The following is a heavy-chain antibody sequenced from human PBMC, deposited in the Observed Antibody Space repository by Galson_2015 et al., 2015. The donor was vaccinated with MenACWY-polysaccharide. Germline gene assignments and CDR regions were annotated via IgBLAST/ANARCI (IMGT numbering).Heavy chain of an antibody. V-gene: IGHV3-15*01. CDR3: TTDSKQWLVADFDY. Sequence: SLRLSCAASGFTFSNAWMSWVRQAPGKGLEWVGRIKSKTDGGTTDYAAPVKGRFTTSRDDSKNTLYLQMNSLKTEDTAVYYCTTDSKQWLVADFDYWGQGTLVTVSS. CDR1: GFTFSNAW. CDR2: IKSKTDGGTT. D-gene: IGHD6-19*01. J-gene: IGHJ4*02.